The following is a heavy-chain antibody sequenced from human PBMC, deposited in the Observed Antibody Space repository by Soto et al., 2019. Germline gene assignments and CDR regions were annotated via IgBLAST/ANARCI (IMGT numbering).Heavy chain of an antibody. CDR2: IWSDGNNR. D-gene: IGHD2-15*01. CDR1: GFMFSHHG. CDR3: AFRRLLGYCSGGSCPDAFDI. J-gene: IGHJ3*02. V-gene: IGHV3-33*01. Sequence: HPGGSLRLSCAASGFMFSHHGMHWVLQAPGKGLEWVAVIWSDGNNRYYADSVKGRFTISRDNSKNTVYLQMNSLRAEDTAVYYCAFRRLLGYCSGGSCPDAFDIWGQGTMVTVSS.